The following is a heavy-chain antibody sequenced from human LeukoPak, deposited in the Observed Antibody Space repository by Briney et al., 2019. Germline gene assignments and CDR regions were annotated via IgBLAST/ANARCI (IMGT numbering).Heavy chain of an antibody. D-gene: IGHD6-13*01. Sequence: PSETLSLTCAVSGGSISSTTSFWSWIRQPPGKGLEWIGRIYYSGSTNYNPSLKSRVTISVDTSKNQFSLKLSSVTAADTAVYYCARYQTPIAAAGSRYAFDIWGQGTMVTVSS. CDR1: GGSISSTTSF. J-gene: IGHJ3*02. V-gene: IGHV4-61*01. CDR2: IYYSGST. CDR3: ARYQTPIAAAGSRYAFDI.